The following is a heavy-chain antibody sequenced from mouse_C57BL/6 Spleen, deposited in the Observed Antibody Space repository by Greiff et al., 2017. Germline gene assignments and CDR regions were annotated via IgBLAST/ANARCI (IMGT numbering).Heavy chain of an antibody. J-gene: IGHJ3*01. CDR2: IHPSESDT. CDR1: GYTFTSYW. V-gene: IGHV1-74*01. CDR3: AIPYYYGSGWFAY. D-gene: IGHD1-1*01. Sequence: QVQLQQSGPELVKPGASVKVSCKASGYTFTSYWMHWVKQSPGQSLEWIGMIHPSESDTNYNQKFKGKATLTVDKSSRTAYMKLSSMTSEDSAVYYCAIPYYYGSGWFAYWGQGTLVTVSA.